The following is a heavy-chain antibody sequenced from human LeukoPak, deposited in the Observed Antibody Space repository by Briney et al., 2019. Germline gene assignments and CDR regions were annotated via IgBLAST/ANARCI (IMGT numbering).Heavy chain of an antibody. CDR1: GYTFTSYD. J-gene: IGHJ6*02. V-gene: IGHV1-2*02. D-gene: IGHD4-23*01. CDR3: ARKDGGRDGMDV. CDR2: LNPNTLVT. Sequence: GASVKVSCKASGYTFTSYDINWVRQATGQGLEWMGWLNPNTLVTNYAQHFQGRVSMTWDTSISTGYMDLHSLTFDDTAVYYCARKDGGRDGMDVWGQGTTVTVSS.